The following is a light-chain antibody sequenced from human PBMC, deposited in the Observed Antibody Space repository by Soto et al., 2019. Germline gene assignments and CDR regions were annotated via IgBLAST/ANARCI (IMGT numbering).Light chain of an antibody. V-gene: IGKV1-39*01. CDR2: AAS. Sequence: DIQMTQSPSSRSASGGDRITITCRASQSISSYLNWYQQKPGKAPKLLIYAASSLQSGVPSRFSGSGSGTDSTLTISSLQPEDFATYYCQQSYSTPRTFGQGTKVDIK. CDR1: QSISSY. J-gene: IGKJ1*01. CDR3: QQSYSTPRT.